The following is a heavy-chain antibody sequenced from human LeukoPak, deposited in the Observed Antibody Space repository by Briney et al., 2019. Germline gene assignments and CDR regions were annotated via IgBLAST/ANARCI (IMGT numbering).Heavy chain of an antibody. D-gene: IGHD1-20*01. CDR2: IYPGDSDT. V-gene: IGHV5-51*01. CDR1: GYSFTSYW. J-gene: IGHJ6*02. Sequence: GESLKISCKGSGYSFTSYWIGWVRQMPGKGLEWMGIIYPGDSDTRYSPSFQGQVTISADKSISTAYLQWSSLKASDTAMYYCARCITGHQLANYGMDVWGQGTTVTVSS. CDR3: ARCITGHQLANYGMDV.